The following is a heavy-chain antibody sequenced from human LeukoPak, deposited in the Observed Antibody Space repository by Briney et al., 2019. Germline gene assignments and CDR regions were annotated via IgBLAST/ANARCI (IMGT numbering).Heavy chain of an antibody. CDR2: ISYGGSNK. V-gene: IGHV3-30*01. CDR3: ARDTYSSSSLDYYYMDV. D-gene: IGHD6-6*01. J-gene: IGHJ6*03. CDR1: GFTFSSYA. Sequence: GRSLRLSCAASGFTFSSYAMHWVRQAPGKGLERVAVISYGGSNKYYADSVKGRFTISRDNSKNTLYLQMNSLRAEDTAVYYCARDTYSSSSLDYYYMDVWGKGTTVTVSS.